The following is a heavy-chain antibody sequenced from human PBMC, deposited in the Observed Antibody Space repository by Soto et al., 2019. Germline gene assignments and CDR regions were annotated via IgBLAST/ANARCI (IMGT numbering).Heavy chain of an antibody. D-gene: IGHD3-3*02. J-gene: IGHJ4*02. CDR3: ARTPTRSDFNVVLHFFDL. V-gene: IGHV4-30-4*01. Sequence: SETLSLTCTVAGGSLRDAGPYCSWIRQSPGKGLEWLAYISDTGNTFSAPSLKSLLTVSIDAARNQISLRLASVTAEDTAIYYCARTPTRSDFNVVLHFFDLWGQGTQVTVSS. CDR2: ISDTGNT. CDR1: GGSLRDAGPY.